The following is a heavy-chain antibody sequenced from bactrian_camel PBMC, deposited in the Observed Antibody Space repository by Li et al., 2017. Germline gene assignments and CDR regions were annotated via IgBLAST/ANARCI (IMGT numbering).Heavy chain of an antibody. J-gene: IGHJ4*01. Sequence: HVQLVESGGGLVQPGGSLRLSCAASGFTFSAYSMSWVRQAPWKGLEWVSRFEAGTGTSYYADSVKGRFTISRDNAKNTLYLQLNSLKTEDTAMYHCAILFTSAGSWARGPRSPSP. CDR2: FEAGTGTS. V-gene: IGHV3S1*01. CDR1: GFTFSAYS. D-gene: IGHD5*01.